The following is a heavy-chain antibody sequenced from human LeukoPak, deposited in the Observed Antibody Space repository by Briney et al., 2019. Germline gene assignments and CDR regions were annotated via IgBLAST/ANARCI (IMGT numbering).Heavy chain of an antibody. CDR3: ARGACRGRSCYGDFDY. CDR2: INHSGST. V-gene: IGHV4-34*01. Sequence: PSETLSLTCAVYGGSFSGYYWSWIRQPPGKGLEWSGEINHSGSTNNNTSLKRRVTISVDTSKNKFSLKLSSVTAADTAIYYCARGACRGRSCYGDFDYWGRGTLVTVSS. J-gene: IGHJ4*02. D-gene: IGHD2-15*01. CDR1: GGSFSGYY.